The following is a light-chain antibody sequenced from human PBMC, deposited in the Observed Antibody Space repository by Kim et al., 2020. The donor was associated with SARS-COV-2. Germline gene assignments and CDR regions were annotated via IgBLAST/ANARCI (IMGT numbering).Light chain of an antibody. V-gene: IGKV1-5*03. CDR3: QHYDTYPYS. Sequence: DIQMTQSPSTLSAYVGDKVTITCRASQSITDWLAWYQQKPGKAPKLLIHQASTLESGVPPRFSGTGSGTQFSLTISSLQPDDFATYYCQHYDTYPYSFGQGTKLEI. CDR1: QSITDW. J-gene: IGKJ2*03. CDR2: QAS.